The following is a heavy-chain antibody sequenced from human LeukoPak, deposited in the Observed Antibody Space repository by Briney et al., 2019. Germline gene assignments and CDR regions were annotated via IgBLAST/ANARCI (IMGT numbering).Heavy chain of an antibody. CDR3: AKDDDWSGEQGDGGFDY. V-gene: IGHV3-30*02. CDR1: GFTFSTYG. J-gene: IGHJ4*02. D-gene: IGHD3-10*01. CDR2: IHYDGSNK. Sequence: GGSLRLSCAASGFTFSTYGMNWVRQAPGKGLEWVAFIHYDGSNKHHAESVRGRFTISRDNPKNTVYLQMNSLRAEDTAVYYCAKDDDWSGEQGDGGFDYWGQGTLVTVSS.